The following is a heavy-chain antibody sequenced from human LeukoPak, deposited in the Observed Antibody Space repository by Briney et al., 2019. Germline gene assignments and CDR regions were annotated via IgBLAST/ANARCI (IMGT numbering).Heavy chain of an antibody. J-gene: IGHJ4*02. Sequence: SETLSLTCAVYGGSFSGYYWSWIRQPPGKGLEWIGEINHSGSTNYNPSLKSRVTISVDTSKNQFSLKLSSVTAADTAVYYCARARITIFGMARRCYFDYWGQGTLVTVSS. V-gene: IGHV4-34*01. D-gene: IGHD3-3*01. CDR1: GGSFSGYY. CDR3: ARARITIFGMARRCYFDY. CDR2: INHSGST.